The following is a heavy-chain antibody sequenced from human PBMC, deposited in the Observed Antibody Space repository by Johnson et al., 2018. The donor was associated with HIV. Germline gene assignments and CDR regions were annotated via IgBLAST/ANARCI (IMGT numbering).Heavy chain of an antibody. D-gene: IGHD6-6*01. CDR3: AKDRGAARAFDAFDI. CDR1: GFTFSSYG. J-gene: IGHJ3*02. CDR2: IWYDGSNK. Sequence: QEQLVESGGGVVQPGRSLRLSCAASGFTFSSYGMHWVRQAPGKGLEWVAVIWYDGSNKYYADSVKGRFTISRDNSKNTLYLQMNILRAEDTAVYYCAKDRGAARAFDAFDIWGQGTMVTVSS. V-gene: IGHV3-33*06.